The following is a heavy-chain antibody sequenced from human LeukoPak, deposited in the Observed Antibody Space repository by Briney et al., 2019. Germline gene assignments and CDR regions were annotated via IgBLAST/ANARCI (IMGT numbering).Heavy chain of an antibody. D-gene: IGHD4-17*01. V-gene: IGHV1-69*13. Sequence: ASVKVSCKASGGTFSSYAISWVRQAPGQGLEWMGGIIPIFGTANYTQKFQGRVTITADESTSTAYMELSSLRSEDTAVYYCASGVPVTTLAYYYYGMDAWGQGTTVTVSS. CDR3: ASGVPVTTLAYYYYGMDA. J-gene: IGHJ6*02. CDR2: IIPIFGTA. CDR1: GGTFSSYA.